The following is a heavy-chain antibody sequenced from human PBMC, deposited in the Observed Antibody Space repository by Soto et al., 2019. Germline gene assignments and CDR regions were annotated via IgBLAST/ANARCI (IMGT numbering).Heavy chain of an antibody. CDR1: GGSVNTGSCY. CDR3: ARGPPLGYCSSTSCYSYYYYYMDV. V-gene: IGHV4-61*01. D-gene: IGHD2-2*02. CDR2: KHNSGST. J-gene: IGHJ6*03. Sequence: PSETLSLTCTVSGGSVNTGSCYWSWIRQPPGKGLEWLGYKHNSGSTNYNPSLKTRVTISVDTSKNQFSLKLSSVTAADTAVYYCARGPPLGYCSSTSCYSYYYYYMDVWGKGATVNVSS.